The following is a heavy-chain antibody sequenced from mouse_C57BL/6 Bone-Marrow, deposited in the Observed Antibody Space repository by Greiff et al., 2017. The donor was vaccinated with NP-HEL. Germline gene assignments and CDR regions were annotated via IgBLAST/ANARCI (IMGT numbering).Heavy chain of an antibody. J-gene: IGHJ1*03. Sequence: QVQLQQPGAELVKPGASVKMSCKASGYTFTSYWITWVKQRPGQGLEWIGDIYPGSGSTNYNEKFKSKATLTVDTSSSTAYMQLSSPASEDSAVYYCARGRLRLDFEGWGTGTTVTVAS. CDR2: IYPGSGST. V-gene: IGHV1-55*01. D-gene: IGHD2-2*01. CDR3: ARGRLRLDFEG. CDR1: GYTFTSYW.